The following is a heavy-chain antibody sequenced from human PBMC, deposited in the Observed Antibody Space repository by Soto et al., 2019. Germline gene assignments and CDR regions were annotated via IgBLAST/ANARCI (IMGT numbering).Heavy chain of an antibody. CDR2: ISLYSDGT. D-gene: IGHD2-2*01. CDR3: PRVVPGAEDWFGP. CDR1: GYTFSNYG. J-gene: IGHJ5*02. Sequence: GASVKVSCKTSGYTFSNYGITWVRQAPGQPLEWLGWISLYSDGTNYAQKFQGRVSMTTDTSTTTAYMELRSLRSDDTAVYYCPRVVPGAEDWFGPWGQGTLVTVYS. V-gene: IGHV1-18*01.